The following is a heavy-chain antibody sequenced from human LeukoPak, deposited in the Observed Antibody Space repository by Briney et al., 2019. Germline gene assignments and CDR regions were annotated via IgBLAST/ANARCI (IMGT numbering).Heavy chain of an antibody. CDR3: ARVRYAGWFGDSGMDV. J-gene: IGHJ6*02. V-gene: IGHV4-39*07. CDR1: GGSISSSSYY. D-gene: IGHD3-10*01. Sequence: SETLSLTCTVSGGSISSSSYYWGWIRQPPGKGLEWIGSIYYSGSTYYNPSLKSRVTISVDTSKNQFSLKLSSVTAADTAVYYCARVRYAGWFGDSGMDVWGQGTTVTVSS. CDR2: IYYSGST.